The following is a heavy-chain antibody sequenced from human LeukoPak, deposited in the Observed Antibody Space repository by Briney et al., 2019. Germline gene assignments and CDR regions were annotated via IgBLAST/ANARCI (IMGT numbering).Heavy chain of an antibody. D-gene: IGHD3-3*01. CDR2: IYTSGST. V-gene: IGHV4-4*07. CDR1: DGSISSYY. CDR3: ARDVSRYYDFWSGPYDAFDI. J-gene: IGHJ3*02. Sequence: SETLSLTCTVSDGSISSYYWSWIRQPAGKGLEWIGRIYTSGSTNYNPSLKSRVTMSVDTSKNQFSLKLSSVTAADTAVYYCARDVSRYYDFWSGPYDAFDIWGQGTMVTVSS.